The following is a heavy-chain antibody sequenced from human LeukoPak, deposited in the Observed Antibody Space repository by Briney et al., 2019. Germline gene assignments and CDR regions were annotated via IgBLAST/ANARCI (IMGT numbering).Heavy chain of an antibody. V-gene: IGHV3-7*01. D-gene: IGHD3-10*01. CDR2: IKQGGSEK. CDR3: ARDDGSGRLGYFDY. Sequence: GGSLRLSCAASGFTFSSDDMNWVRQAPGKGLEWVANIKQGGSEKYYVDSVKGRFTISRDNAKNSLYLQMNSLRAEDTAVYYCARDDGSGRLGYFDYWGQGTLVTVSS. J-gene: IGHJ4*02. CDR1: GFTFSSDD.